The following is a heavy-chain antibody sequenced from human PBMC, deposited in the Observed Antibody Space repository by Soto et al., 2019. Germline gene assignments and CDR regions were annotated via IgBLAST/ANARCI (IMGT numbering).Heavy chain of an antibody. J-gene: IGHJ4*01. CDR2: MKPKSGYT. CDR3: SRTDGDLDH. CDR1: GYTFTRYD. Sequence: QVQLVQSGAEVKKPGASVKVSCKTSGYTFTRYDINWVRQATGQGLEWMGWMKPKSGYTGSAQRFQGRMTMTRDTSIRTAYMQLISLRSEDTAMYYCSRTDGDLDHWGQGTLVTVSS. D-gene: IGHD4-17*01. V-gene: IGHV1-8*01.